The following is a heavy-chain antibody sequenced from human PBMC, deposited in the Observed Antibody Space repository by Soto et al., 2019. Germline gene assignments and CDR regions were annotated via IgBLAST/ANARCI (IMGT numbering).Heavy chain of an antibody. CDR1: GYSFTSYW. J-gene: IGHJ6*02. V-gene: IGHV5-10-1*01. D-gene: IGHD3-22*01. CDR3: AREPHYYDSSGYYPGARYYGMDV. Sequence: PGESLKISCKGSGYSFTSYWISWVRQMPGKGLEWMGRIDPSDSYTNYSPSFQGHVTISADKSISTAYLQWSSLKASDTAMYYCAREPHYYDSSGYYPGARYYGMDVWGQGATVTVSS. CDR2: IDPSDSYT.